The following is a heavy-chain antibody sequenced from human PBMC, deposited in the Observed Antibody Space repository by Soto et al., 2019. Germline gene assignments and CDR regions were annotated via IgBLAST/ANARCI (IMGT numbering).Heavy chain of an antibody. CDR3: ARVSGSYYYGMDV. CDR2: IYHSGST. D-gene: IGHD1-26*01. CDR1: GGSISSSNW. V-gene: IGHV4-4*02. J-gene: IGHJ6*02. Sequence: SETLSLTCTVSGGSISSSNWWSWVRQPPGKGLEWIGEIYHSGSTNYNPSLKSRVTISVDKSKNQFSLRLSSVTAADTAVYYCARVSGSYYYGMDVWGQGTTVTVSS.